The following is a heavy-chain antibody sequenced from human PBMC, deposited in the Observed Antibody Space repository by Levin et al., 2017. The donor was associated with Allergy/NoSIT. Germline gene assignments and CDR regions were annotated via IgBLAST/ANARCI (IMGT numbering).Heavy chain of an antibody. Sequence: GGSLRLSCAASGFTFRTYDMAWVRQAPGKGLEWVASVSRSGDNTYYTDSVKGRFTISRDNSNYMVYLQMNSLRAEDTAVYFCAKYPYSRRFDHCGQGTLVTVSS. CDR2: VSRSGDNT. J-gene: IGHJ4*02. V-gene: IGHV3-23*01. D-gene: IGHD2-21*01. CDR3: AKYPYSRRFDH. CDR1: GFTFRTYD.